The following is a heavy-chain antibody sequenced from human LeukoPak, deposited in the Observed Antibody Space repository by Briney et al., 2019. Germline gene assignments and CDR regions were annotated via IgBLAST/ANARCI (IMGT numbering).Heavy chain of an antibody. CDR2: ISYDGTNK. CDR3: AKSPEGRRVVVDY. V-gene: IGHV3-30*18. J-gene: IGHJ4*02. D-gene: IGHD2-15*01. CDR1: GFTFSTYG. Sequence: PGGSLRLSCAASGFTFSTYGMHWVRQAPGKGLEWVAVISYDGTNKYYADSVKGRFTISRDNSKNTLYLQMNSLRAEDTAVYYCAKSPEGRRVVVDYWGQGTLVTVSS.